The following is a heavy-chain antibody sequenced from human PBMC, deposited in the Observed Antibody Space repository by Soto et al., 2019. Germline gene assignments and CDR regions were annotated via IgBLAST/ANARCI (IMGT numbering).Heavy chain of an antibody. CDR1: VFTFSSYG. J-gene: IGHJ6*02. Sequence: GPLRLAGAAPVFTFSSYGMNRVRQAQGKGLGWVAVIWSDGSSKYYAGSVKGRFTISRDNSKNTLYLQMNSLRAEDTAVYYCASGCCSSTSCYRPVRAYYYGMDVWGQGTTVTVSS. CDR2: IWSDGSSK. CDR3: ASGCCSSTSCYRPVRAYYYGMDV. D-gene: IGHD2-2*03. V-gene: IGHV3-33*01.